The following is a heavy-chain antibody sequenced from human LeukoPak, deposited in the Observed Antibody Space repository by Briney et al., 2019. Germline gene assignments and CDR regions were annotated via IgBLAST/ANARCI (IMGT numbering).Heavy chain of an antibody. V-gene: IGHV3-48*03. D-gene: IGHD6-13*01. CDR2: ISISGTTI. CDR3: ARSERSYSSSWYVYDY. Sequence: PGGSLRLSCAASGFTFSSYEMNWVRQAPGKGLEWVSYISISGTTIYYADSVKGRFTISRDNAKNSLYLQMNTLRAEDTAVYYCARSERSYSSSWYVYDYWGQGTLVTVSS. J-gene: IGHJ4*02. CDR1: GFTFSSYE.